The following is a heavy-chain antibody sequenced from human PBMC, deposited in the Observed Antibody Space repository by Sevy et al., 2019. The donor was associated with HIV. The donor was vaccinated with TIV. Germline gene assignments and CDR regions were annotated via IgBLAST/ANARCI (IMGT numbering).Heavy chain of an antibody. D-gene: IGHD2-2*01. Sequence: GGSLRLSCAASGFTFSSYAMSWVRQAPGKGLEWVSVISGNGGYTYYADSVKGRLTISTDTSKNTLYLQMNSPRAEDTAVYYCAKGSTSSSEVGYFDYWGQGTLVTVSS. V-gene: IGHV3-23*01. CDR2: ISGNGGYT. J-gene: IGHJ4*02. CDR1: GFTFSSYA. CDR3: AKGSTSSSEVGYFDY.